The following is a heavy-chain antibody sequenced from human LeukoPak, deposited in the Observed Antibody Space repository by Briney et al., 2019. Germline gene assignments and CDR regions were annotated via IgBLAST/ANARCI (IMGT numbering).Heavy chain of an antibody. Sequence: ASVTVSLTSSGYTFTNYGINWVRHAPGQGLEWIAWISGNNDNPNYGEKFQGRFTVTTDSSTSTAYMELRNLRSDDTAVYYCARDGASTDDYWGQGTLVTVSS. J-gene: IGHJ4*02. CDR2: ISGNNDNP. CDR1: GYTFTNYG. V-gene: IGHV1-18*01. D-gene: IGHD2-2*01. CDR3: ARDGASTDDY.